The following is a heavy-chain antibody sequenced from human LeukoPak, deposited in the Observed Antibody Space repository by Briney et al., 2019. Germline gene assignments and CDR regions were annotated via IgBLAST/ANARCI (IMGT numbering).Heavy chain of an antibody. CDR1: GYTFTSYG. CDR2: ISAYNGNT. D-gene: IGHD5-12*01. V-gene: IGHV1-18*01. CDR3: ARVIRGYTTNNWFDP. Sequence: GASVKVSCKASGYTFTSYGISWVRQAPGQGLEWMGWISAYNGNTNYAQKLQGRVTMTTDTSTSTAYMELRSLRSDDTAVYYCARVIRGYTTNNWFDPWGQGTLVTVSS. J-gene: IGHJ5*02.